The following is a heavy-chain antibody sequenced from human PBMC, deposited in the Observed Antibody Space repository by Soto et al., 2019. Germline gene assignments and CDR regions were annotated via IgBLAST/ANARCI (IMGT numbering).Heavy chain of an antibody. V-gene: IGHV4-34*01. Sequence: SETLSLTCAVYGGTFSGYYWSWIRQPPGKGLEWIGEINHSGSTNYNPSLKSRVTISVDTSKNQFSLKLSSVTAADTAVYYCARGDDLGYCSGGSCYKYYFDYWGQGTLVTVSS. D-gene: IGHD2-15*01. CDR2: INHSGST. CDR3: ARGDDLGYCSGGSCYKYYFDY. J-gene: IGHJ4*02. CDR1: GGTFSGYY.